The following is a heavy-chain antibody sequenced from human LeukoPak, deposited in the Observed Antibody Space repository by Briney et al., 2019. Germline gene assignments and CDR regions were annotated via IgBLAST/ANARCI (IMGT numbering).Heavy chain of an antibody. V-gene: IGHV3-7*03. D-gene: IGHD3-22*01. Sequence: GGSLRLSCAASGFTFSSYWMSWVRQAPGKGLEWVANIKQDGSEKYYVDSVKGRFTISRDNAKNSLYLQMNSLRAEDTAVYYCAKVYGDMAYYYDSSGYYGLDYWGQGTLVTVSS. CDR1: GFTFSSYW. CDR3: AKVYGDMAYYYDSSGYYGLDY. J-gene: IGHJ4*02. CDR2: IKQDGSEK.